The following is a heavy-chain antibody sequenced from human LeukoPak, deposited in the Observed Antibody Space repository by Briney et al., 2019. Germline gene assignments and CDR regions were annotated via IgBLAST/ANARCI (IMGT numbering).Heavy chain of an antibody. J-gene: IGHJ4*02. Sequence: GGSLRPSCEASGFTFSDSAMSWVRQASGRGLEWVSLISASGGNSYYADSVKGRFTVSRDSSKNTLHLQMNSLRAEDTAVYYCARDIELSFWGQGTLVTVSS. CDR1: GFTFSDSA. CDR3: ARDIELSF. V-gene: IGHV3-23*01. D-gene: IGHD1-26*01. CDR2: ISASGGNS.